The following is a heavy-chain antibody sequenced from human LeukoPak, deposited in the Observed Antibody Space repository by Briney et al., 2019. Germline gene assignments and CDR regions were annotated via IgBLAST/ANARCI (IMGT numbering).Heavy chain of an antibody. CDR1: GFTFSSYA. D-gene: IGHD5-18*01. Sequence: GGSLRLSCAASGFTFSSYAMSWVRQAPGKGLEWVSAISGSGGSTYYADSVKGRFTISRDNSKNTLYLQMNSLRAEGTAVYYCASLLDTAMVLDYWGQGTLVTVSS. V-gene: IGHV3-23*01. CDR2: ISGSGGST. CDR3: ASLLDTAMVLDY. J-gene: IGHJ4*02.